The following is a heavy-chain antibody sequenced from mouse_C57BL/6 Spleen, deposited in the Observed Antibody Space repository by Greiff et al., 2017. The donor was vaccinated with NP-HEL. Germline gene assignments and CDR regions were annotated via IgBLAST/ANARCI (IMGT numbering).Heavy chain of an antibody. Sequence: VQLQQSGAELVRPGASVTLSCKASGYTFTDYEMHWVKQTPVHGLEWIGAIDPETGGTAYNQKFKGKAILTADKSSSTAYMELRSLTSEYSAVYYRTRPLYGVPDYYAMDYWGQGTSVTVSS. J-gene: IGHJ4*01. V-gene: IGHV1-15*01. CDR3: TRPLYGVPDYYAMDY. CDR2: IDPETGGT. CDR1: GYTFTDYE. D-gene: IGHD1-1*01.